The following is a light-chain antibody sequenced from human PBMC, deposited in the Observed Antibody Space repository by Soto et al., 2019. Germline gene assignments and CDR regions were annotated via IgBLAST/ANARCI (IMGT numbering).Light chain of an antibody. J-gene: IGKJ1*01. CDR3: QQSYSTPWT. V-gene: IGKV1-39*01. CDR1: QSISSD. CDR2: AAS. Sequence: DIQMTQSPASVSASVGDRVTLTCRASQSISSDVAWYQQKPGKAPKLLIYAASSLPSGVPSRFSGSGSGTEFTLTISSLQPEDFATYYCQQSYSTPWTFGQGTKVDI.